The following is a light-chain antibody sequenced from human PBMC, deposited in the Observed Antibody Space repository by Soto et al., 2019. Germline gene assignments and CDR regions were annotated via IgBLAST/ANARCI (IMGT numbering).Light chain of an antibody. CDR3: SSYTSSNTVI. J-gene: IGLJ2*01. CDR1: NSDIGGYNY. V-gene: IGLV2-14*01. CDR2: DVS. Sequence: QSALTQPASESRSPGQSITISCTGTNSDIGGYNYVSWYQQHPGKAPKLIIFDVSFRPSEVSNRFSASKSGNTASLTISGLQAEDEADYYCSSYTSSNTVIFGGGTKLTVL.